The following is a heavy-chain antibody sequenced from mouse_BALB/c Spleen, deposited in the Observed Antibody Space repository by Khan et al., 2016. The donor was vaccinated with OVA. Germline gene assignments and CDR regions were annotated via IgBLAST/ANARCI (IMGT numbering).Heavy chain of an antibody. Sequence: QVQLKESGPGLVAPSQSLSITCTVSGFSITSHGVSWVRQPPGKGLEWLGVIWGDGSTNYHSALISRLSISQDNSQSQVFLQLNSLQTDDTATYYCAKVAHGNFFYYVMDYWGQGTPVTVYS. CDR3: AKVAHGNFFYYVMDY. CDR1: GFSITSHG. CDR2: IWGDGST. J-gene: IGHJ4*01. V-gene: IGHV2-3*01. D-gene: IGHD2-1*01.